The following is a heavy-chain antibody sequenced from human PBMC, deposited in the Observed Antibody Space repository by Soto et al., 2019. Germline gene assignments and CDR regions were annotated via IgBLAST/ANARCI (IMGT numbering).Heavy chain of an antibody. J-gene: IGHJ4*02. Sequence: EVQLVESGGGLVQPGGSLRLSCAASEFTFSNYAMNWVRQAPGKGLEWVSYISSGSSIIYYADSVKGRFTISRDNAKNSLYLQMNSLRADDTAVYYCSRALGSGRRYFDYWGQGALVTVSS. D-gene: IGHD6-19*01. CDR2: ISSGSSII. CDR1: EFTFSNYA. V-gene: IGHV3-48*01. CDR3: SRALGSGRRYFDY.